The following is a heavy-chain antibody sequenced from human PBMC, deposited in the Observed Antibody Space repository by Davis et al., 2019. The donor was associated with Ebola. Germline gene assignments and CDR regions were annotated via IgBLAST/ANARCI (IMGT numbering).Heavy chain of an antibody. V-gene: IGHV4-39*01. D-gene: IGHD5-24*01. CDR1: GGFVSSGGYS. J-gene: IGHJ4*02. CDR3: ASLPPRWPQDY. CDR2: IYYSGST. Sequence: SETLSLTCAVSGGFVSSGGYSWGWIRQPPGKGLEWIGSIYYSGSTYYNPSLKSRVTISVDTSKNQFSLKLSSVTAADTAVYYCASLPPRWPQDYWGQGTLVTVSS.